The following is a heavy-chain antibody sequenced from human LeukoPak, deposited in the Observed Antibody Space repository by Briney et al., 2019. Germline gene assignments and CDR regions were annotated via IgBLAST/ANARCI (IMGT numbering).Heavy chain of an antibody. CDR1: GYSISSGYY. D-gene: IGHD3-10*01. Sequence: SETLSLTCTVSGYSISSGYYWGWIRQPPGKGLQWIANIYHSGNTFYNPSLRGRVTISVDTSKNQFSLKLNSVTAADTAVYYCARGWFGNFNWFDPWGQGTLVTVSS. J-gene: IGHJ5*02. CDR2: IYHSGNT. CDR3: ARGWFGNFNWFDP. V-gene: IGHV4-38-2*02.